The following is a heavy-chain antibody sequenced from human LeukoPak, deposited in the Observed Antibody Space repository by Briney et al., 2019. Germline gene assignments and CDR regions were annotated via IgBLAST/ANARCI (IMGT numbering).Heavy chain of an antibody. CDR1: GYTFTSYG. CDR3: ARFRELLSEDAFDI. Sequence: GASVKVSCKASGYTFTSYGISWVRQAPGQGLEWMGWISAYNGNTNYAQKLQGRVTMTTDTSTSTAYMELRSLRSDDTAVYYCARFRELLSEDAFDIWGQGTMVTVSS. D-gene: IGHD1-26*01. CDR2: ISAYNGNT. V-gene: IGHV1-18*01. J-gene: IGHJ3*02.